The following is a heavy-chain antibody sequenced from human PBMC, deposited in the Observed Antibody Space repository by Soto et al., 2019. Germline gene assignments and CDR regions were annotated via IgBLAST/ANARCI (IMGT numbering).Heavy chain of an antibody. CDR2: IYYSGST. CDR3: ARRPPSKDFSSAIYYGMDV. D-gene: IGHD3-3*01. CDR1: GGSISSGGYY. J-gene: IGHJ6*02. Sequence: LSLTCTVSGGSISSGGYYWSWIRQHPGKGLEWIGYIYYSGSTYYNPSLKSRVTISVDTSKNQFSLKLSSVTAADTAVYYCARRPPSKDFSSAIYYGMDVWGQGTTATVSS. V-gene: IGHV4-31*03.